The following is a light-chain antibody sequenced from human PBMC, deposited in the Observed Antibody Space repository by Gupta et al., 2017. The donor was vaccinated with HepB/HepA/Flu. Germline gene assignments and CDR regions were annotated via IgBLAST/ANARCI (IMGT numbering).Light chain of an antibody. CDR1: KLGDKY. V-gene: IGLV3-1*01. Sequence: SYELTQQPSVSVSPGQTASITCSGDKLGDKYACWYQQKPGQSPVPVIYQDSKRPSGIPERFSGSNSGNTATLTISGPQAMDKADYYCQAWDSSTDGVFGTGTKVTVL. CDR2: QDS. J-gene: IGLJ1*01. CDR3: QAWDSSTDGV.